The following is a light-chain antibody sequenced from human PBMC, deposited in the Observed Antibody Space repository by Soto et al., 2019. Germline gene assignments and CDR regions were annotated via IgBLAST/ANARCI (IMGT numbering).Light chain of an antibody. CDR1: QSVLYSSNNKNY. CDR3: QQYYSTPFT. J-gene: IGKJ3*01. Sequence: DIVMTQSPDSLAVSLGERAIINCKSSQSVLYSSNNKNYLAWYQQKPGQPPKLLIYWASTRESGVPDRFSGSGSGTDFTRTISSLQAEDVALYYCQQYYSTPFTFGPGTKVDIK. CDR2: WAS. V-gene: IGKV4-1*01.